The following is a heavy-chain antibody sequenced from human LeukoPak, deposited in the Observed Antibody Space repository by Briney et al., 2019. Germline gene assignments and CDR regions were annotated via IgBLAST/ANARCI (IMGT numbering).Heavy chain of an antibody. CDR2: INPSSGGT. Sequence: ASVKVSCKASGYTFTGYYMHWVRRAPGQGLEWMGWINPSSGGTNYAQKFQGRVTMTRDTSISTAYMELSRLRSDDTAVYYCARVETPYYYDSSGYSGGYFDYWGQGTLVTVSS. J-gene: IGHJ4*02. CDR3: ARVETPYYYDSSGYSGGYFDY. D-gene: IGHD3-22*01. V-gene: IGHV1-2*02. CDR1: GYTFTGYY.